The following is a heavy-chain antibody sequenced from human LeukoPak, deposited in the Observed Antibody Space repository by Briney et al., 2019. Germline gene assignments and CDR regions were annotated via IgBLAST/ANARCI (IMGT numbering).Heavy chain of an antibody. CDR3: AKDISGPAATPGFDY. Sequence: PGGSLRLSCAASGFTFDGYAMHWVRHAPGKGLEWVSGIRWNSGSIGYEDSVKGRFTITRDNAKNSLYLEMNSLRAEDTALYYCAKDISGPAATPGFDYWGQGTLVTVSS. CDR2: IRWNSGSI. V-gene: IGHV3-9*01. J-gene: IGHJ4*02. CDR1: GFTFDGYA. D-gene: IGHD2-2*01.